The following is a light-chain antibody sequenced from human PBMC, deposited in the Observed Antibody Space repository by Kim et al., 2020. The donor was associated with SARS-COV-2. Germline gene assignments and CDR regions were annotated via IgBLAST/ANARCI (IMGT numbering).Light chain of an antibody. CDR2: KDS. CDR1: KVGEKY. Sequence: SGSPGQAASITCCGDKVGEKYACWYQQKPGQSPVLVIYKDSKRPSGIPERFAGSNSGNTATLTISGNQAMDEDDYYCQAWDSSTGVFGGGTQLTVL. V-gene: IGLV3-1*01. J-gene: IGLJ2*01. CDR3: QAWDSSTGV.